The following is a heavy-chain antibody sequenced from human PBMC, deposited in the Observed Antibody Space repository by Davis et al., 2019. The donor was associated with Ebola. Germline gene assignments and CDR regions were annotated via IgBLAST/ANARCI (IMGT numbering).Heavy chain of an antibody. CDR2: IIPIFGTA. J-gene: IGHJ6*02. Sequence: AASVKVSCKASGGTFSSYAISWVRQAPGQGLEWMGGIIPIFGTANYAQKFQGRVTITADESTSTAYMELSSLRSEDTAVYYCARDRGRKNLYYYYGMDVWGQGTTVTVSS. CDR1: GGTFSSYA. CDR3: ARDRGRKNLYYYYGMDV. V-gene: IGHV1-69*13. D-gene: IGHD3-10*01.